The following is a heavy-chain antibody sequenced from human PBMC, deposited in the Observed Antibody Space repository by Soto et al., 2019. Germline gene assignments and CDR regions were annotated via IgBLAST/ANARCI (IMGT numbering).Heavy chain of an antibody. Sequence: ASVKVSCKASGYSFKDHYMHWVRQAPGRGLEWVGIINPSGEHTNYAQQFRGRVAMTRDTSTSTAYMELRSLRSEDTAVYFCATISCNRGSCYCDFDHCGQGTLVTVYS. D-gene: IGHD2-15*01. CDR3: ATISCNRGSCYCDFDH. J-gene: IGHJ4*02. CDR2: INPSGEHT. V-gene: IGHV1-46*02. CDR1: GYSFKDHY.